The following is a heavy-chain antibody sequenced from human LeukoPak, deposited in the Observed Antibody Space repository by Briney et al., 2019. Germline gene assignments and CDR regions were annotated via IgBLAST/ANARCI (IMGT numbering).Heavy chain of an antibody. CDR1: GGSFSDYY. CDR2: IYYSGST. D-gene: IGHD3-16*02. Sequence: PSETLSLTCAVYGGSFSDYYWSWIRQPPGKGLEWIGYIYYSGSTNYNPSLKSRVTISVDTSKNQFSLKLSSVTAADTAVYYCARERRNDYVWGSYRYGLWAFDIWGQGTMVTVSS. J-gene: IGHJ3*02. CDR3: ARERRNDYVWGSYRYGLWAFDI. V-gene: IGHV4-59*01.